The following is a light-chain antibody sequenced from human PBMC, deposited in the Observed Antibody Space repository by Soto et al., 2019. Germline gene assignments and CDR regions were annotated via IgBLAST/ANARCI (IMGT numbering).Light chain of an antibody. J-gene: IGKJ3*01. V-gene: IGKV3-15*01. CDR2: GAS. CDR1: QSVSSS. CDR3: QQYNNWPPFT. Sequence: EIVMTQSPATLSVSPGERVTLSCRASQSVSSSLAWYQQKPGQAPRLLIYGASTRATGIPARFSGSGYGTEFTLTISSLQSEDFAVYYCQQYNNWPPFTLGPGTKVDIK.